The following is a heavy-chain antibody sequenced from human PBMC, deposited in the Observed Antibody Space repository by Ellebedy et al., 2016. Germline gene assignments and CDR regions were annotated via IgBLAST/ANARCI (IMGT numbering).Heavy chain of an antibody. J-gene: IGHJ5*02. V-gene: IGHV3-23*01. CDR1: GMSFSRYA. CDR2: IDGSGGIT. Sequence: GESLKISXEVSGMSFSRYAMSWVRQAPGKGLECVSPIDGSGGITYYVDSVKGRFTISRDNSKNTLYLQMNSLRAEDTAIYYCAKDRLGSAYCGGDCYQGGWFDPWGQGTLVTVSS. CDR3: AKDRLGSAYCGGDCYQGGWFDP. D-gene: IGHD2-21*02.